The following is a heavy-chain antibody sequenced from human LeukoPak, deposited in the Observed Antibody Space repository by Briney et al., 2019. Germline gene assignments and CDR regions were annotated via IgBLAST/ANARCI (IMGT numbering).Heavy chain of an antibody. CDR2: IGSNSRST. CDR1: GLTFSSFR. J-gene: IGHJ4*02. Sequence: GRSVRLSCAASGLTFSSFRMKWVRQARGKGLEWVSSIGSNSRSTYLADSVKGRFTMSRDNAENSLYLQMNNLRAEDTAVYYCARDYYDGGGYFDYWGQGALVTVSS. V-gene: IGHV3-21*01. D-gene: IGHD3-22*01. CDR3: ARDYYDGGGYFDY.